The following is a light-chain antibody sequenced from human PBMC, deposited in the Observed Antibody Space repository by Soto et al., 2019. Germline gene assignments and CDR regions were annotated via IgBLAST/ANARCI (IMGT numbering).Light chain of an antibody. CDR2: DVS. CDR3: QQFNSYPLT. V-gene: IGKV1-13*02. CDR1: QDIRGA. Sequence: AIQVTQSPSSLSASVGDRVTITCRTSQDIRGALAWYQQKPGKPPRLLIYDVSSLESGVPSRFSGSGSGTEFTLTISSLQPEDFGTYFCQQFNSYPLTFGHGARLEIK. J-gene: IGKJ5*01.